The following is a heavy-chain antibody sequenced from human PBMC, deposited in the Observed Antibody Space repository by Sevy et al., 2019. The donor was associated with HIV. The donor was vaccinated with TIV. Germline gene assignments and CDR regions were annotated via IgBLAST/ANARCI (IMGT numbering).Heavy chain of an antibody. CDR2: ISGSDSTI. J-gene: IGHJ6*02. CDR3: ARDHVKDGDLGDYYYYAFDV. V-gene: IGHV3-11*01. Sequence: GGSLRLSCAASGFTFSDYYMSWIRQAPGKGLEWISYISGSDSTIYYADSVKGRFTISRDNARNSLYLQMNNLRAEDTAVYYCARDHVKDGDLGDYYYYAFDVWGQGTTVTVSS. D-gene: IGHD4-17*01. CDR1: GFTFSDYY.